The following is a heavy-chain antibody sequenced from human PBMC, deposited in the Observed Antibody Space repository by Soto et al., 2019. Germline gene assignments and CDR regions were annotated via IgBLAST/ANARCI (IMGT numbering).Heavy chain of an antibody. D-gene: IGHD3-22*01. Sequence: SETLSLTCAVSGGSISSSNWWSCVRQPPGKGLEWIGEIYHSGSTNYNPSLKSRVTISVDKSKNQFSLKLSSVTAADTAVYYCARDLFTMIEDYYGMDVWGQGTTVTVSS. V-gene: IGHV4-4*02. CDR3: ARDLFTMIEDYYGMDV. CDR1: GGSISSSNW. J-gene: IGHJ6*02. CDR2: IYHSGST.